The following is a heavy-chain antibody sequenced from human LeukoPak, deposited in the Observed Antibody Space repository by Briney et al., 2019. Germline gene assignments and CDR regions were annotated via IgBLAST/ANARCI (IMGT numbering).Heavy chain of an antibody. CDR2: ISGSGGST. V-gene: IGHV3-23*01. Sequence: GGSLRLSCAASGFTFSSYAMSWVRQAPGKGLEWVSAISGSGGSTYYADSVKGRFTISRDNSKNTVFLQMNSLRAEDTAIYYCAKDVVVRGVLLWGQGTMVTVSS. D-gene: IGHD3-10*01. CDR3: AKDVVVRGVLL. J-gene: IGHJ3*01. CDR1: GFTFSSYA.